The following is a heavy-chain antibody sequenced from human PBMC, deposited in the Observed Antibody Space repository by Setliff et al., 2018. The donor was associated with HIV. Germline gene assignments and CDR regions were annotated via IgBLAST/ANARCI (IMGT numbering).Heavy chain of an antibody. Sequence: ASVKVSCKASGDAFSGHYMHWVRQAPGQGLEWLGWINPNSGGTKYAQKFQGRLTMTRDTSITTVYMELSRLRSDDTAVYYCATDGSVVVVAGSGFDPWGQEPWSPSPQ. D-gene: IGHD2-15*01. CDR1: GDAFSGHY. V-gene: IGHV1-2*02. CDR2: INPNSGGT. J-gene: IGHJ5*02. CDR3: ATDGSVVVVAGSGFDP.